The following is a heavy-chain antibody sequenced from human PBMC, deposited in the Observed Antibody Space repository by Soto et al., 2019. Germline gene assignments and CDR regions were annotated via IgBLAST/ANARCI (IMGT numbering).Heavy chain of an antibody. V-gene: IGHV4-59*01. J-gene: IGHJ4*02. CDR2: IYYSGST. D-gene: IGHD5-12*01. CDR3: VALTDGYFDY. Sequence: SDTLSLTCTVSGGSISSYYWSWIRQPPGKGLEWIGYIYYSGSTNYNPSLKSRVTISVDTSKNQFSLKLSSVTAADTAVYYCVALTDGYFDYWGQGTLVTVSS. CDR1: GGSISSYY.